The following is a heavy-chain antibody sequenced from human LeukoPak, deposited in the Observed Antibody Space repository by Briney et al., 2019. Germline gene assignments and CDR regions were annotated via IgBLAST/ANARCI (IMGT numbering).Heavy chain of an antibody. J-gene: IGHJ4*02. CDR2: IKQDGSEK. CDR1: GFTFSSYA. D-gene: IGHD3-22*01. Sequence: PGGSLRLSCAASGFTFSSYAMSWVRQAPGKGLEWVANIKQDGSEKYYVDSVKGRFTISRDNAKNSLYLQMNSLRAEDTAVYYCATYYYDSSGWKYFDYWGQGTLVTVSS. CDR3: ATYYYDSSGWKYFDY. V-gene: IGHV3-7*01.